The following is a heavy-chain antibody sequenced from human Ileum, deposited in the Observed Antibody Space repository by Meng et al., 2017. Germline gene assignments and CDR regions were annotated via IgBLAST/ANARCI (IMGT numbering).Heavy chain of an antibody. J-gene: IGHJ4*02. CDR1: GGSFNDYY. D-gene: IGHD1-26*01. CDR3: VRGPARETHDFDY. V-gene: IGHV4-34*01. Sequence: QWQLNQWGAGRLKPSLTLSLPCAVLGGSFNDYYWSWVRQSPGKGLEWIGQIHHSGRTNYKSSLERRVTISVDTSKSQFSLKLTSVTAADTAMYYCVRGPARETHDFDYWGQGALVTVSS. CDR2: IHHSGRT.